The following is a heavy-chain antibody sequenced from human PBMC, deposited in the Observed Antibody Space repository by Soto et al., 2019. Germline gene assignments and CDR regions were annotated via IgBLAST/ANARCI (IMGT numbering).Heavy chain of an antibody. Sequence: GGSLRLSCTASGLTFSIYTLSWVRQAPGKGPEWVSTISGSGGGGTTYHADSVKGRFTISRDNSKNTLYLQMNSLRAADTAVYYCAKDRFYYDRGDAFDIWGQGTTVTVSS. V-gene: IGHV3-23*01. D-gene: IGHD3-22*01. CDR2: ISGSGGGGTT. CDR3: AKDRFYYDRGDAFDI. J-gene: IGHJ3*02. CDR1: GLTFSIYT.